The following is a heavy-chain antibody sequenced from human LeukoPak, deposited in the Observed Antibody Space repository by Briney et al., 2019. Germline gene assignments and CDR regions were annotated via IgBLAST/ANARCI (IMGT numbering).Heavy chain of an antibody. J-gene: IGHJ4*02. Sequence: YPGGSLRLSCAASGFTFSSYAMSWVRQAPGKGLEWVSAISGSGGSTYYADSVKGRFTISRDNSKNTLYLQMNSLRAEDTAVYYCARGVGVRGVRELVDYWGQGTLVTVSS. CDR1: GFTFSSYA. V-gene: IGHV3-23*01. D-gene: IGHD3-10*01. CDR3: ARGVGVRGVRELVDY. CDR2: ISGSGGST.